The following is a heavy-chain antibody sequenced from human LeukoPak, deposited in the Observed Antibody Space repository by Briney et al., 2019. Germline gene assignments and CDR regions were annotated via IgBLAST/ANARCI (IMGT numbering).Heavy chain of an antibody. CDR1: EYSFTGYL. Sequence: ASVRVSCKASEYSFTGYLMHWVRQAPGQGPEWMGWINPDSGGTKYAQKFQGRVTMARDTSTSTAYMELSGLTSDDTAVYYCARFAVVITNDYWGQGTLVTVSS. D-gene: IGHD3-10*01. J-gene: IGHJ4*02. CDR2: INPDSGGT. CDR3: ARFAVVITNDY. V-gene: IGHV1-2*02.